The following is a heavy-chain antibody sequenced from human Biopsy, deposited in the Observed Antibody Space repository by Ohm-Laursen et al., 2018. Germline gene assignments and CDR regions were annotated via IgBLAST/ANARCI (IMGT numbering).Heavy chain of an antibody. CDR3: ARDPIVGSKADGMDV. V-gene: IGHV3-33*01. J-gene: IGHJ6*02. D-gene: IGHD1-26*01. CDR2: IWYDGSSE. CDR1: GFTFSVYA. Sequence: SLRLSCTASGFTFSVYAMHWVRQAPGKGLEWVAIIWYDGSSEYCADSVKGRFTISRDNSKNTVYLQMNSLRVEDTAVYYCARDPIVGSKADGMDVWGQGTTVTVSS.